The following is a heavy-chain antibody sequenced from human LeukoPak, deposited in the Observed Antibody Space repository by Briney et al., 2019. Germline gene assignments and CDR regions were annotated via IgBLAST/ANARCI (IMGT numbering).Heavy chain of an antibody. J-gene: IGHJ4*02. CDR1: GFTFSSYS. CDR2: ISSSSSYI. V-gene: IGHV3-21*01. D-gene: IGHD6-13*01. CDR3: ARVLEAASFDY. Sequence: GGSLRLSCAASGFTFSSYSMNWVRQAPGEGLEWVSSISSSSSYIYYADSVRGRFTMSRDNAKNSLYLQMNSLRAEDTAVYYCARVLEAASFDYWGQGTPVTVSS.